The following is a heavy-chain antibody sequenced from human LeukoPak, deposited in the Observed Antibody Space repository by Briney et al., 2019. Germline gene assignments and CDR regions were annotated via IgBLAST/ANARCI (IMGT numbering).Heavy chain of an antibody. J-gene: IGHJ4*02. Sequence: GGSLRLSCAASGFTFTTYAMSWVRQTQGTGLEWVAGLSYAGTNKYYADSVKGRFTISRDDSKNTLYLQMNSLRPEDTALYYCARAPYYYDSSGYIYDYWGQGTLVTVSS. D-gene: IGHD3-22*01. CDR1: GFTFTTYA. CDR3: ARAPYYYDSSGYIYDY. CDR2: LSYAGTNK. V-gene: IGHV3-30*01.